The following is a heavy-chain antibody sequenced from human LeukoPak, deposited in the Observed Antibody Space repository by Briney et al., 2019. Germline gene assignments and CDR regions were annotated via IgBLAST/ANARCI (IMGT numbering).Heavy chain of an antibody. V-gene: IGHV1-46*01. CDR3: ASTRIAAAGGGFDY. CDR2: INPSGGST. CDR1: GYTFTSYG. J-gene: IGHJ4*02. D-gene: IGHD6-13*01. Sequence: ASVKVSCKASGYTFTSYGISWVRQAPGQGLEWMGIINPSGGSTSYAQKFQGRVTMTRDTSTSTVYMELSSLRSEDTAVYYCASTRIAAAGGGFDYWGQGTLVTVSS.